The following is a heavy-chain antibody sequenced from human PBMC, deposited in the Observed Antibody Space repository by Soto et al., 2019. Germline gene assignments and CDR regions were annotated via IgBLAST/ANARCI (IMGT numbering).Heavy chain of an antibody. J-gene: IGHJ4*02. V-gene: IGHV1-69*06. CDR2: IIPISGAA. D-gene: IGHD1-7*01. CDR1: GGTFSNYV. CDR3: ARAMTRTVVPYFDF. Sequence: SVKVSCKASGGTFSNYVVNWVRQAPGQGLEWMGRIIPISGAANYAQKFQGRVTITADKSTSTSYMELSSLRSEDTVVYYCARAMTRTVVPYFDFWGQGALVTVSS.